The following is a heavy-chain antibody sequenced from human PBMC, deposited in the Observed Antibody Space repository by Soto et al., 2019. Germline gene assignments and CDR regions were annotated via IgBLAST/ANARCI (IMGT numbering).Heavy chain of an antibody. Sequence: GXSVKVSYKASGYTFTKYIIHWVRQAPGQRLEWMGWINAGKGNTKYSQKFQGRVTITRDTSASKAYMELRSLRSEDTAVYYCARDRVSTTAVTEGDSFHIWGPRTMVTVSS. V-gene: IGHV1-3*01. CDR2: INAGKGNT. D-gene: IGHD4-17*01. CDR1: GYTFTKYI. J-gene: IGHJ3*02. CDR3: ARDRVSTTAVTEGDSFHI.